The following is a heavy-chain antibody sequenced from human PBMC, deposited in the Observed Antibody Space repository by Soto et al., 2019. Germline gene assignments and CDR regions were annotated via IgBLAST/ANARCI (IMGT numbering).Heavy chain of an antibody. V-gene: IGHV1-69*13. CDR3: ARDTRGLRFLEWLPSGDYYYGMDV. D-gene: IGHD3-3*01. Sequence: SVKVSCKASGGTFSSYAISWVREAPGQGLEWMGGIIPIFGTANYAQKFQGRVTITADESTSTAYMELSSLRSEDTAVYYCARDTRGLRFLEWLPSGDYYYGMDVWGQGTTVTVSS. J-gene: IGHJ6*02. CDR2: IIPIFGTA. CDR1: GGTFSSYA.